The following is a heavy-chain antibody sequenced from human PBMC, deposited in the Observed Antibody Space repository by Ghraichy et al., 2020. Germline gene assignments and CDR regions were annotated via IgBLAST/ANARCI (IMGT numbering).Heavy chain of an antibody. V-gene: IGHV2-70*01. D-gene: IGHD3-9*01. CDR2: IDWDDDK. J-gene: IGHJ4*02. CDR1: GFSLSTSGMC. CDR3: ARNHYDILTGYYGYYFDY. Sequence: SGPTLVKPTQTLTLTCTFSGFSLSTSGMCVSWIRQPPGKALEWLALIDWDDDKYYSTSLKTRLTISKDTSKNQVVLTMTNMDPVDTATYYCARNHYDILTGYYGYYFDYWGQGTLVTVSS.